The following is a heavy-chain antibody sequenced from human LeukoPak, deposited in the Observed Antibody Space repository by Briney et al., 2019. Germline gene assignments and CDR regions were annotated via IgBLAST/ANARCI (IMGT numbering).Heavy chain of an antibody. V-gene: IGHV4-31*03. CDR3: ARDWGSGYLGAFDI. CDR1: GGSISSGGYY. J-gene: IGHJ3*02. D-gene: IGHD6-13*01. CDR2: IYYSGST. Sequence: SQTLSLTCTVSGGSISSGGYYWSWIRQHPGKGLEWIGYIYYSGSTYYNPSLKSRVTISVDTSKNQFSLKLSSVTAADTAVYYCARDWGSGYLGAFDIWGQGTMVTVSS.